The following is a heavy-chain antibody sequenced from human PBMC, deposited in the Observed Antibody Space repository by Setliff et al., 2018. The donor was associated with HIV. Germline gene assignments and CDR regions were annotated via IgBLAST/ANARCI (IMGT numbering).Heavy chain of an antibody. CDR3: ARVPGARPYYYYYMDV. J-gene: IGHJ6*03. D-gene: IGHD3-10*01. Sequence: GASVKVSCKASGYTFSSYDINWVRQGTGQGLQWMGWMNPDSGNTGSAQNFQGRITMTRSTSTSTAYMELSSLRSEDTAVYYCARVPGARPYYYYYMDVWGKGTTVTVSS. CDR2: MNPDSGNT. CDR1: GYTFSSYD. V-gene: IGHV1-8*01.